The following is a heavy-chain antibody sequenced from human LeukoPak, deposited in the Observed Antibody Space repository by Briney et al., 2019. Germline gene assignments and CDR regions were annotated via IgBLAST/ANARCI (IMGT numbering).Heavy chain of an antibody. CDR2: VYYTGST. CDR1: GTSITSYY. V-gene: IGHV4-59*01. Sequence: SETLSLTCNVSGTSITSYYWSWIRQPPGKGLEWIGYVYYTGSTNFNPSLESRVTISLDMSKSQFSLSLTSVTAADTGVYFCARKNYDFWSGTSNDVFDIWGPGTLVIVSS. D-gene: IGHD3-3*01. J-gene: IGHJ3*02. CDR3: ARKNYDFWSGTSNDVFDI.